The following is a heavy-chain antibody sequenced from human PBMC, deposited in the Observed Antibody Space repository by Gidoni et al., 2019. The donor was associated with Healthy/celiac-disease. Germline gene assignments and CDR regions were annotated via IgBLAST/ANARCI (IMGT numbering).Heavy chain of an antibody. CDR2: IIPIFGTA. V-gene: IGHV1-69*01. J-gene: IGHJ6*03. CDR3: ARLDKVPGYYYYYMDV. Sequence: QVQLVQSGAEVKKPGSSVKVSCKASGATFSSYAIRWVRQAPGQGLEWMGGIIPIFGTANYAQKLQGRVTITADESTSTAYMELSSLRSEDTAVYYCARLDKVPGYYYYYMDVWGKGTTVTVSS. CDR1: GATFSSYA.